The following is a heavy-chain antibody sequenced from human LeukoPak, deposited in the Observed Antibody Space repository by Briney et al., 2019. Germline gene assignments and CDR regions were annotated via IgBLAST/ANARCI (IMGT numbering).Heavy chain of an antibody. CDR3: ARAGVVVVPAATLLGGDWFDP. D-gene: IGHD2-2*01. Sequence: SETLSLTCTVSGGSISSGGYYWSWLRQHPGKGLEWIGYIYYSGSTYYNPSLKSRVTISVDTSKNQFSLKLSSVTAADTAVYYCARAGVVVVPAATLLGGDWFDPWGQGTLVTVSS. CDR1: GGSISSGGYY. V-gene: IGHV4-31*03. CDR2: IYYSGST. J-gene: IGHJ5*02.